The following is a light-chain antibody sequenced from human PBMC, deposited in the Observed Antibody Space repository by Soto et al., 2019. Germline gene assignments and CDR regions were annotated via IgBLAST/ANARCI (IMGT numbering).Light chain of an antibody. CDR1: QSVSSS. Sequence: EIVMTQSPATLSVSPGERATLSCRASQSVSSSLAWYQQKSGQAPRPVIYGAATRATGIPARFSGSGSGTEFTLIISSLQSEDFAVYYCQQYYNWPQTFGQGTKV. CDR2: GAA. CDR3: QQYYNWPQT. J-gene: IGKJ1*01. V-gene: IGKV3-15*01.